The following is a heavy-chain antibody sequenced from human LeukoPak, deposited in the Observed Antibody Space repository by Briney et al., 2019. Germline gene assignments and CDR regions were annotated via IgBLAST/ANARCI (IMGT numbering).Heavy chain of an antibody. CDR2: INPNSGGT. V-gene: IGHV1-2*04. Sequence: ASVKVSCKASGYTFTVYYMHWVRQAPGQGLEWMGWINPNSGGTNYAQKFQGWVTMTRDTSISTAYMELSRLRSDDTAVYYCARSITMVRGVPNWFDPWGQGTLVTVSS. J-gene: IGHJ5*02. CDR3: ARSITMVRGVPNWFDP. D-gene: IGHD3-10*01. CDR1: GYTFTVYY.